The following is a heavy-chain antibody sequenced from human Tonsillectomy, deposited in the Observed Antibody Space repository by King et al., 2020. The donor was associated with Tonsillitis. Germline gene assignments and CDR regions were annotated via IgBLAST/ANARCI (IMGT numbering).Heavy chain of an antibody. CDR2: IILNSGSI. V-gene: IGHV3-9*01. CDR3: AKDGSGGDPCYMDV. Sequence: VQLVESGGGLVQPGRSLRLSCAASGFTFDDYAMHWVRQAPGKGLEWVSGIILNSGSIGRAVSVTGRFTISRDHAKKSLYLQMNSLRAEDTALYYCAKDGSGGDPCYMDVWGKGTTVTVSS. D-gene: IGHD2-21*02. CDR1: GFTFDDYA. J-gene: IGHJ6*03.